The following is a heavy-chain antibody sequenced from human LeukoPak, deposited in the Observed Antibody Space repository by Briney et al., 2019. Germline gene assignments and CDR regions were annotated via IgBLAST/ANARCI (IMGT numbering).Heavy chain of an antibody. V-gene: IGHV1-69*13. Sequence: GASVKVSCKASGGTFSSYAISWVRQAPGQGLEWMGGIIPIFGTANYAQKFQGRVTITADESTSTAYMELSSLRSEDTAVYYCARGGSGYDWFDPWGQGTLVTVSS. D-gene: IGHD3-22*01. J-gene: IGHJ5*02. CDR2: IIPIFGTA. CDR1: GGTFSSYA. CDR3: ARGGSGYDWFDP.